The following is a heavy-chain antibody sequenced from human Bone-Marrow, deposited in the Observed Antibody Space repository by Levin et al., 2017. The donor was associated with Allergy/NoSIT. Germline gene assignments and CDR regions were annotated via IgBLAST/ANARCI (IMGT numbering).Heavy chain of an antibody. CDR1: GFTFSSYW. D-gene: IGHD2-15*01. CDR2: INSDGGST. J-gene: IGHJ4*02. CDR3: ARANPVVAAPTGADY. V-gene: IGHV3-74*01. Sequence: LPGGSLRLSCAASGFTFSSYWMHWVRQAPGKGLVWVSRINSDGGSTTYADSVKGRFTISRDNAKNTLYLQMDGLRAEDTAVYYCARANPVVAAPTGADYWGQGTLVTVSS.